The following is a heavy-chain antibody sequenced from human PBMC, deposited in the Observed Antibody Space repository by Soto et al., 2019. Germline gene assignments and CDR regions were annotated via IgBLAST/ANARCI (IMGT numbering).Heavy chain of an antibody. CDR2: IDWDDDK. J-gene: IGHJ6*02. CDR1: GFSLSTRGLC. D-gene: IGHD2-2*01. V-gene: IGHV2-70*13. Sequence: SGPTLVNPTQTLTLTCTLSGFSLSTRGLCVSWIRQPPGKALEWLALIDWDDDKYYSTSLKTRLTISKDTTKNQVVLTMTNLDPVDTSTYFCARTYVSCVGPSCPYYYYCGMDAWGQGTTVTVSS. CDR3: ARTYVSCVGPSCPYYYYCGMDA.